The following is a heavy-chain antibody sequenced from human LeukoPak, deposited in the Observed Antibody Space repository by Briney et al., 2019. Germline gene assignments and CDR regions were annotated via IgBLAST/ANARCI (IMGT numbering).Heavy chain of an antibody. CDR2: IYWDDDK. CDR1: GFSLSTSGVG. D-gene: IGHD5-12*01. J-gene: IGHJ4*02. CDR3: AHYTGDIYLGWYYFDY. V-gene: IGHV2-5*02. Sequence: SGPTLVKPTQTLTLTCTFSGFSLSTSGVGVGWIRQPPGKALEWLALIYWDDDKRYSPSLKSRLTITKDTSKNQVVLTMTNMDPVDTATNYCAHYTGDIYLGWYYFDYWGQGTLVTVSS.